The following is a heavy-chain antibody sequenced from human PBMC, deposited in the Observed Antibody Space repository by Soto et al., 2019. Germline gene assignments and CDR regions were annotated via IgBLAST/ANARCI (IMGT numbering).Heavy chain of an antibody. CDR3: ARQPYDILTGYYPAHYYYYGMDV. D-gene: IGHD3-9*01. CDR1: GYSFTSYW. J-gene: IGHJ6*02. CDR2: IDPSDSYT. Sequence: LKISCKGSGYSFTSYWISWVRQMPGKGLEWMGRIDPSDSYTNYSPSFQGHVTISADKSISTAYLQWSSLKASDTAMYYCARQPYDILTGYYPAHYYYYGMDVWGQGTTVTVSS. V-gene: IGHV5-10-1*01.